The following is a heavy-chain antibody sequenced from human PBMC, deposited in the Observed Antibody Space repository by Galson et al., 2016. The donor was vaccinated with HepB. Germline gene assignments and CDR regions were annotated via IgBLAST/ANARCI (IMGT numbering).Heavy chain of an antibody. CDR3: ARLHCSGGSCYSSWFDP. J-gene: IGHJ5*02. CDR2: ISSSSTDI. CDR1: GFTLSNFG. Sequence: SLRLSCAASGFTLSNFGMTWVRQAPGKGLEWVSYISSSSTDIYNADSVKGRFTISRDNAKNSLYLQMNSLRDEDTAVYYCARLHCSGGSCYSSWFDPWGQGTLVTVSS. D-gene: IGHD2-15*01. V-gene: IGHV3-48*02.